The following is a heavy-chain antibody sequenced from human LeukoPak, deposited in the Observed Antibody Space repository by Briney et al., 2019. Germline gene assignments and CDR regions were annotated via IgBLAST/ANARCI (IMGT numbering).Heavy chain of an antibody. D-gene: IGHD3-16*01. CDR1: GFTFNKCW. CDR3: ARIMDTLGVHFDL. V-gene: IGHV3-7*01. Sequence: GGSLRLSCVVSGFTFNKCWMSWVRQAPGKGLEWVATMRQDGGEIYYADSVSGRFTISRDNDKNSLYLQMNSLRADDTAIYYCARIMDTLGVHFDLWGQGTLVTVSS. J-gene: IGHJ4*02. CDR2: MRQDGGEI.